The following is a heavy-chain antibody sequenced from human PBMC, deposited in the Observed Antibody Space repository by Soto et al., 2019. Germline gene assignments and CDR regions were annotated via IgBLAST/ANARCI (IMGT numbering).Heavy chain of an antibody. CDR2: IIPIFGTA. J-gene: IGHJ6*02. Sequence: SVKVSCKASGGTFRRYAISWVRQSPEQELEWMGGIIPIFGTANYAQKFQGRVTITADESTSTAYMELSSLRSEDTAVYYCASISEVVPAAIYYYGMDVWGQGTTVTVSS. D-gene: IGHD2-2*01. CDR1: GGTFRRYA. CDR3: ASISEVVPAAIYYYGMDV. V-gene: IGHV1-69*13.